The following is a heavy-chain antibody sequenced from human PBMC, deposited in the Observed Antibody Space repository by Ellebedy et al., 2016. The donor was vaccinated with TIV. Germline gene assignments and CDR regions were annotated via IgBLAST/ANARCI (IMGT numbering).Heavy chain of an antibody. Sequence: GESLKISCAASGFRFSDYYMTWIRQAPGRGLEWISYISVDGGATYYSDSVKGRFTISRDNAAQSLYLQINNLRADETAVNYCARFRYTSFWHLGHNGLDYWGQGTLVSVSS. V-gene: IGHV3-11*01. D-gene: IGHD6-19*01. J-gene: IGHJ4*02. CDR2: ISVDGGAT. CDR3: ARFRYTSFWHLGHNGLDY. CDR1: GFRFSDYY.